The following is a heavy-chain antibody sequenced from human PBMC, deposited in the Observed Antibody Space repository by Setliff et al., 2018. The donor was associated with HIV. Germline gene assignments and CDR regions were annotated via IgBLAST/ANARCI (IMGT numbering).Heavy chain of an antibody. CDR3: AQAQTSVSGSYYQYLQH. CDR2: ISGSGGST. CDR1: GFTFSSYA. V-gene: IGHV3-23*01. D-gene: IGHD3-10*01. Sequence: GGSLRLSCVASGFTFSSYAMSWVRQAPGKGLEWVSAISGSGGSTYYADSVKGRFTISRDNSKNTLYLRMNSLRAEDTAVYYCAQAQTSVSGSYYQYLQHWGQGTLVTVSS. J-gene: IGHJ1*01.